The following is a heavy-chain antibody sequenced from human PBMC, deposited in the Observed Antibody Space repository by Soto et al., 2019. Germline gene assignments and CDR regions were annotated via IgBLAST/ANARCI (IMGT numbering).Heavy chain of an antibody. CDR1: GYTFTNYD. D-gene: IGHD1-1*01. J-gene: IGHJ6*04. CDR3: VRDVYNWGGVELDV. CDR2: ISGYNGNT. Sequence: ASVKVSCKASGYTFTNYDITWVRQAPGQGLEWMGWISGYNGNTNYAQKFQGRVTMTTDTSTGTAYMNLRSLRSDDTAVYYCVRDVYNWGGVELDVWGKGTTVTVSS. V-gene: IGHV1-18*04.